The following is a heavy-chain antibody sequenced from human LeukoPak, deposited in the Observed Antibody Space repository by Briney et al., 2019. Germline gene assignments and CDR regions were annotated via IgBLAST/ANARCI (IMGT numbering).Heavy chain of an antibody. D-gene: IGHD6-19*01. Sequence: PSETLSLTCTVSGGSISSYYWSWIRQPPGKGLEWSGYIYYSGSTNYNPSLKSRVTISVDTSKNQFSLKLSSVTAADTAVYYCARSGYSSGMARLDYWGQGTLVTVSS. CDR1: GGSISSYY. V-gene: IGHV4-59*01. CDR3: ARSGYSSGMARLDY. J-gene: IGHJ4*02. CDR2: IYYSGST.